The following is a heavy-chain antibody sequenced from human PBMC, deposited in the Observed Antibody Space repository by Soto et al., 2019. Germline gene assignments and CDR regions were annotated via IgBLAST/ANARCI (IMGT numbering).Heavy chain of an antibody. CDR3: SHEEIAAVTFDY. J-gene: IGHJ4*02. CDR1: GFSLSASGEG. V-gene: IGHV2-5*02. Sequence: QITLKESGPSLVKPAKPVTLTCTFSGFSLSASGEGVGWIRQPPGKALEWLALLYWDDDKRYSPSLKSRLTITKDPPKPQVVLTMTDMYPVDTATYDCSHEEIAAVTFDYCGQGTLVAVAS. CDR2: LYWDDDK. D-gene: IGHD6-13*01.